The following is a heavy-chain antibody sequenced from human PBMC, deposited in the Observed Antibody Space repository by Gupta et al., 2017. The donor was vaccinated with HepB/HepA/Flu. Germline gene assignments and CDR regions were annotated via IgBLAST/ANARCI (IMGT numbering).Heavy chain of an antibody. J-gene: IGHJ4*02. CDR2: SGDNT. V-gene: IGHV3-23*01. D-gene: IGHD2-21*02. CDR1: GFTLSNDA. Sequence: EVQLLESVGKLVQPGGSLSLSCTAYGFTLSNDALSWVRQAPGKGLEWISHSGDNTYYADSVKGRFTISRDNYQNTLYLQMNTLRAEDTAVYYCAKSDCGGDCHLLHYWGQGTLVTVSS. CDR3: AKSDCGGDCHLLHY.